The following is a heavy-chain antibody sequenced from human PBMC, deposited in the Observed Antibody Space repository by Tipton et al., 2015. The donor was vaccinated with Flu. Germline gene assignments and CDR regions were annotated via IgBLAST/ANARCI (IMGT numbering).Heavy chain of an antibody. J-gene: IGHJ4*02. CDR3: ARGRGYCVTTTCLLPFDF. CDR1: GFTVSSNY. CDR2: IYSGGST. V-gene: IGHV3-53*01. Sequence: VQLVQSGGGLIQRGGSLRLSCVVSGFTVSSNYMTWVRQAPGKGLEWVSVIYSGGSTNYADSVKGRFTISRDNSKNTLYLQMNSLRAEDTAVYYCARGRGYCVTTTCLLPFDFWGQGTQVTVSS. D-gene: IGHD2-2*01.